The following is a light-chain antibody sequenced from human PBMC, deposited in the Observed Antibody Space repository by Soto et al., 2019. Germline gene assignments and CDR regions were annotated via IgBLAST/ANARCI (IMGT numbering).Light chain of an antibody. CDR3: QSYDSGFSALL. CDR2: GNK. V-gene: IGLV1-40*01. CDR1: SSNIGAGYD. J-gene: IGLJ3*02. Sequence: QSVLTQPPSVSGAPGQRITISCTGSSSNIGAGYDVHWYQQLPGTAPKLLIYGNKKRPSGVPDRFSGSKSGTSASLAITGLQAEDEADYFCQSYDSGFSALLFGGGTKLTVL.